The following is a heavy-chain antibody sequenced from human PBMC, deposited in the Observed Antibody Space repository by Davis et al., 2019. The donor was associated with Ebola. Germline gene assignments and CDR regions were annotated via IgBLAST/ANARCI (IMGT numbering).Heavy chain of an antibody. Sequence: GESLKISCKGSGYSFTSYWIAWVRQMPGKGLECMGIIYPGDSETRYSPSFQGHVTISVDKSISTAYLQWSSLKASDTAMYYCARLDYFDTSGYYKPLFYWGQGTLVTVSS. CDR3: ARLDYFDTSGYYKPLFY. J-gene: IGHJ4*02. D-gene: IGHD3-22*01. CDR2: IYPGDSET. CDR1: GYSFTSYW. V-gene: IGHV5-51*01.